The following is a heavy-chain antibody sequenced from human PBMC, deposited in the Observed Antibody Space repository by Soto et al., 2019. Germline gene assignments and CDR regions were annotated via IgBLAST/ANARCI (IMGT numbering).Heavy chain of an antibody. Sequence: GGSLRLSCAASGFTFSSYSMNWVRQAPGKGLEWVSSISSSSSYIYYADSVKGRFTISRDNAKNSLYLQMNSLRAEDTAVYYCARLLPYYYGSGSDYDYWGQGTLVTVSS. J-gene: IGHJ4*02. CDR1: GFTFSSYS. V-gene: IGHV3-21*01. CDR3: ARLLPYYYGSGSDYDY. CDR2: ISSSSSYI. D-gene: IGHD3-10*01.